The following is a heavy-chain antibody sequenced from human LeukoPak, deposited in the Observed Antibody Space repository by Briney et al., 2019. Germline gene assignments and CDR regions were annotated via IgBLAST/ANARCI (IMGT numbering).Heavy chain of an antibody. CDR3: ARDSGTTGEVKFDP. CDR1: GGSISSYY. Sequence: PSETLSLTCTVFGGSISSYYWSWIRQPAGKGLEWIGRIYTSGSTNYNPSLKSRVTMSVDTSKNQFSLKLSPVTAADTAVYYCARDSGTTGEVKFDPWGQGTLVTVSS. J-gene: IGHJ5*02. V-gene: IGHV4-4*07. CDR2: IYTSGST. D-gene: IGHD3-10*01.